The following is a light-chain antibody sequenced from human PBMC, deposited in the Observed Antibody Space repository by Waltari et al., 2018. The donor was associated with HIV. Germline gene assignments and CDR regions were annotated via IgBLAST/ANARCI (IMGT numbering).Light chain of an antibody. J-gene: IGLJ2*01. V-gene: IGLV3-21*02. Sequence: SYALTQPPSVSATPRPTSTISCGGYAIGGRDVHCYQNKPGHARVLLVFDVSARPSGIPGRFSGSSFWTTTTAYLTISRVEAGDEADYFCQVVDIGGDPSVVFGGGTKLTVL. CDR1: AIGGRD. CDR2: DVS. CDR3: QVVDIGGDPSVV.